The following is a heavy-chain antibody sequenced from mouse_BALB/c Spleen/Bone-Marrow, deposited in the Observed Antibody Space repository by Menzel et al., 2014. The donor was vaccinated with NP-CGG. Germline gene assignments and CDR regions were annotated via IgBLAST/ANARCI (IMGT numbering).Heavy chain of an antibody. D-gene: IGHD2-3*01. J-gene: IGHJ2*01. V-gene: IGHV14-3*02. CDR2: IDPANGNA. CDR1: GFNIKDTY. CDR3: AIYFYFDY. Sequence: EVQLVESGAELVKPGASVRLSCTASGFNIKDTYMHWVKRRPDQGLEWIGRIDPANGNAKHDPKFQGKAAITADTSSNTTYLQLSSLTSEDTAVYYCAIYFYFDYWGQGTTLTVSS.